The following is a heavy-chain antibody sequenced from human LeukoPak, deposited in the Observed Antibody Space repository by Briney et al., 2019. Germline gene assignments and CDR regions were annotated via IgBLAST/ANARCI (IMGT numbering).Heavy chain of an antibody. D-gene: IGHD6-13*01. CDR3: ARGTSSSWYSRY. Sequence: ASVKVSCKASGYTFTGYYMHWVRQAPGQGLEWMGWINPNSGGTNYAQKFQGWVTMTRDTSISTAYMELSRLRSDDTAVYYCARGTSSSWYSRYWGQGTLVTVSS. CDR1: GYTFTGYY. CDR2: INPNSGGT. V-gene: IGHV1-2*04. J-gene: IGHJ4*02.